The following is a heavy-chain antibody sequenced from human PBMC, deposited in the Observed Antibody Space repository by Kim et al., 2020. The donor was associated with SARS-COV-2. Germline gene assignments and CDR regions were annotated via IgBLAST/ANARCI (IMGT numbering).Heavy chain of an antibody. CDR3: ARDSITMFRGVINTLHHYYYGMDV. J-gene: IGHJ6*02. V-gene: IGHV4-61*02. CDR2: IYTSGST. D-gene: IGHD3-10*01. Sequence: SETLSLTCTVSGGSISSGSYYWSWIRQPAGKGLEWIGRIYTSGSTNYNPSLKSRVTISVDTSKNQFSLKLSSVTAADTAVYYCARDSITMFRGVINTLHHYYYGMDVWGQGTTVTVSS. CDR1: GGSISSGSYY.